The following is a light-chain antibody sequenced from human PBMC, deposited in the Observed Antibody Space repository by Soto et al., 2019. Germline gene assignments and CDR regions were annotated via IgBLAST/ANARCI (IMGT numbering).Light chain of an antibody. CDR2: RPP. V-gene: IGKV1-5*03. J-gene: IGKJ1*01. Sequence: DIQMTQSPSTLSASVGDRVTITCRASQSISSWLAWYQQKPGKAPKLLIYRPPSVERGVPPRFNSRGSGTEFALTIRSLEPDDFATYYFQRYNSYPWTFEQGTTVEIK. CDR3: QRYNSYPWT. CDR1: QSISSW.